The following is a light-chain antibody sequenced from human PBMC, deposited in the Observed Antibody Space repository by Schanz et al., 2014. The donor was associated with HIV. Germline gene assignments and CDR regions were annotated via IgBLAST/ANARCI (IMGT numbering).Light chain of an antibody. J-gene: IGLJ3*02. CDR2: GNN. V-gene: IGLV1-40*01. Sequence: QSVLTQPPSVSGAPGQRVSISCTGNTSNIGAGYDVHWYLQLPGSAPKLLIYGNNNRPSGVPDRFSGSKSGNTASLTISGLQAEDEADYYCCSYAGSYTFWVFGGGTKLTVL. CDR3: CSYAGSYTFWV. CDR1: TSNIGAGYD.